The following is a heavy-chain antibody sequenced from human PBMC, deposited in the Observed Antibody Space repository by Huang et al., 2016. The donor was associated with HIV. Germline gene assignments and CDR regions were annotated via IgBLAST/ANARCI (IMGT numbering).Heavy chain of an antibody. J-gene: IGHJ4*02. CDR3: ARGRVTSSGVVQSYDY. D-gene: IGHD3-3*01. Sequence: VQLQESGPGLVKPSQTLSLRCNVSGASIASGGYFWNWIRQPAGGGLEWIGHIYTPGSTDYNPSLKSRVAVSSDTSKNQFSLSLRSVTAADTAVYFCARGRVTSSGVVQSYDYWGQGSLVTVSS. V-gene: IGHV4-61*09. CDR2: IYTPGST. CDR1: GASIASGGYF.